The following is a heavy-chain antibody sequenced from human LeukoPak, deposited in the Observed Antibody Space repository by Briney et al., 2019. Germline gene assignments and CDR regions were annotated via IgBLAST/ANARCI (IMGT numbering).Heavy chain of an antibody. CDR1: GGTFSSYA. J-gene: IGHJ1*01. V-gene: IGHV1-69*13. D-gene: IGHD1-14*01. CDR2: ITPMLGTS. Sequence: SVKVSCKASGGTFSSYAISWVRQAPGQGLEWMGGITPMLGTSNYAQKFRGRVTITADESTSTAYVELSSLRSEDTAVYYCARDSSEFRSLLFHWGQGTLVTVSS. CDR3: ARDSSEFRSLLFH.